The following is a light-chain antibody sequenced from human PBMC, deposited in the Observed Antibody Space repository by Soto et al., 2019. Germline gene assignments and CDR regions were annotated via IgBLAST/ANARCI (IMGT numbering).Light chain of an antibody. CDR2: EVS. CDR3: SAYAGSAPL. J-gene: IGLJ2*01. V-gene: IGLV2-8*01. Sequence: QSVLTQPPSASGSPGQSVTISCTGTSSDVGGYNYVYWYQQHPGKAPKLLIYEVSQRPSGVPDRFSGSKSGNTASLTVSGLQDEDEDDYYCSAYAGSAPLFGGGTKLTVL. CDR1: SSDVGGYNY.